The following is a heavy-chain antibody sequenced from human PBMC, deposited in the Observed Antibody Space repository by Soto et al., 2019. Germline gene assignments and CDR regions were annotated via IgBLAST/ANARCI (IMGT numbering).Heavy chain of an antibody. CDR3: AKDLDGFTMVRGVLTPRFYFDH. CDR2: FSGSGGST. D-gene: IGHD3-10*01. CDR1: GFTFSSHA. J-gene: IGHJ4*02. Sequence: GGSLRLSCAASGFTFSSHAMSWVRQAPGKGLEWVSTFSGSGGSTYYADSVQGRFTISRDNSKNTLYLQMNSLRADDTAVYYCAKDLDGFTMVRGVLTPRFYFDHWGQGTLVTVSS. V-gene: IGHV3-23*01.